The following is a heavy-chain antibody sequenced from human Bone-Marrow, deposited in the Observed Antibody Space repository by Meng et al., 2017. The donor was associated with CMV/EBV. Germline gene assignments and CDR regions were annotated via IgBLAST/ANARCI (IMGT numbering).Heavy chain of an antibody. D-gene: IGHD2-2*01. J-gene: IGHJ4*02. CDR3: ARLGGYCSSTRCFGYSYGYPGDY. CDR1: GYTFIGYY. V-gene: IGHV1-2*02. CDR2: INPNSGDT. Sequence: ASVKVSCKASGYTFIGYYIHWVRQAPGQGLEWMGWINPNSGDTNYAQRFQGRVTMTRDTSISTAYMELSRLRSDDTAVYYCARLGGYCSSTRCFGYSYGYPGDYWGQGTLVTVSS.